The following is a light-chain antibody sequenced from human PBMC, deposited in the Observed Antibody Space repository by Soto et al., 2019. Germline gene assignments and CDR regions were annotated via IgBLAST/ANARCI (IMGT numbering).Light chain of an antibody. CDR1: QNISNNY. CDR2: GAS. CDR3: QQYGSSPRT. Sequence: EIVLTQSPGTLSSSRGERATLSCRASQNISNNYLTWYQQKPGQAPRLLIYGASSRATGMPDRFSGSGSGTDFSLTISRLDPEDFAVFYCQQYGSSPRTFGQGTKVEIK. V-gene: IGKV3-20*01. J-gene: IGKJ1*01.